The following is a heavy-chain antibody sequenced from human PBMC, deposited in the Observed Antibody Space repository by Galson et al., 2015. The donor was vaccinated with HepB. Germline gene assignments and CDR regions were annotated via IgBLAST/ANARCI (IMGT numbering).Heavy chain of an antibody. CDR1: GFIFTNYG. V-gene: IGHV3-23*01. CDR2: ISGSGDSI. CDR3: ASEAPDCGGDCYSEY. D-gene: IGHD2-21*02. J-gene: IGHJ4*02. Sequence: SLRLSCAASGFIFTNYGMAWVRQAPGKGLSWISAISGSGDSIYYAESVKGRFTISRDQSKNTLSLQMNNLRADDSGVYYCASEAPDCGGDCYSEYWGQGGLVTVSS.